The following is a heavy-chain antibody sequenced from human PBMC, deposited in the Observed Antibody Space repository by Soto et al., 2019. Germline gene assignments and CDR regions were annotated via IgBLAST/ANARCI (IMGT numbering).Heavy chain of an antibody. Sequence: GGSLRLSCAASGFTFSSYWMSWVRQAPGKGLEWVANIKQDGSEKYYVDSVKGRFTISRDNAKNSLYLQMNSLRAEDTAVYYCARESRWDYYYYYMDVWGKGTTVTVSS. V-gene: IGHV3-7*01. CDR1: GFTFSSYW. D-gene: IGHD6-19*01. J-gene: IGHJ6*03. CDR3: ARESRWDYYYYYMDV. CDR2: IKQDGSEK.